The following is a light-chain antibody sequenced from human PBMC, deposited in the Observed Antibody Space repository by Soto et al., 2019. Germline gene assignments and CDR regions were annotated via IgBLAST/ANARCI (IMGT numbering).Light chain of an antibody. CDR3: HEHGSNPIV. Sequence: DIPLTQSPSFLSASVGDIVTISCRASQGLTSDLACYQQKPGKAPKLLIYAASTFQSRVPPRFSGTGSGTELPLTISPLQPEDLATYSCHEHGSNPIVVGQRKKLE. J-gene: IGKJ5*01. V-gene: IGKV1-9*01. CDR2: AAS. CDR1: QGLTSD.